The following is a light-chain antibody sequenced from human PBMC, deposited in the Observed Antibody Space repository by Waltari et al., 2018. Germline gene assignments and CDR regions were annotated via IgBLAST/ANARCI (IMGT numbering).Light chain of an antibody. J-gene: IGKJ4*01. CDR1: QTILYRFNNKNS. CDR3: QQYFSTPLT. V-gene: IGKV4-1*01. CDR2: WAS. Sequence: DIVMTQSPDSLAVSLGEGAPINCKSSQTILYRFNNKNSLAWYQQTPGQPPKLLIYWASTRESVVPDRFSGTGSGTDFNLTISSLQAEDVAVYYCQQYFSTPLTFGGGTKVEI.